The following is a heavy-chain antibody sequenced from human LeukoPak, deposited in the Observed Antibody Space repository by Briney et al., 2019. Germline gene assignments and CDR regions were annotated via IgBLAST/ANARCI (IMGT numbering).Heavy chain of an antibody. J-gene: IGHJ4*02. CDR1: GLSFSACK. D-gene: IGHD2-15*01. V-gene: IGHV3-74*01. Sequence: GGSLGLSCAASGLSFSACKMHWVRQAPRKGLVWVSRISTDGYTTDYADFVQGRFTASRDNTKNTWSLEMNSLRAEDTAVYYCVVGGSPGYWGQGTLVTVSS. CDR2: ISTDGYTT. CDR3: VVGGSPGY.